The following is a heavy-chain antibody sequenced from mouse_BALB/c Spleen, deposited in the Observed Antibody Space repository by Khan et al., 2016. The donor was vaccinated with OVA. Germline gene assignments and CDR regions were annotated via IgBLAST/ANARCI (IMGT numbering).Heavy chain of an antibody. J-gene: IGHJ3*01. CDR3: ARGGYGTSFAY. CDR1: GYTFTSFW. D-gene: IGHD2-10*02. Sequence: QLQKSGAELVRPGASVKLSCKASGYTFTSFWMNWVTARPGQGLEWIGMIDPSDSETHYNQMFKDKATLTVDKSSSTAYMQLSGLTSEDSAVYYCARGGYGTSFAYWGQGTLVTVSA. V-gene: IGHV1-61*01. CDR2: IDPSDSET.